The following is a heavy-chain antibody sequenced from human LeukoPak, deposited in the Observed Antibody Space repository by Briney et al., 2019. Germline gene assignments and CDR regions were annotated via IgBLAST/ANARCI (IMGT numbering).Heavy chain of an antibody. V-gene: IGHV3-64*01. Sequence: PGGSLRLSCAASGFTFYTHDMHWVRQAPGKGLEYVSGIGPDGGTTYYAKSVRGRFTISRDNSKNMVYLQMASLTADDMAVYYCARGAQLTDYWGQGTLVTVSS. J-gene: IGHJ4*02. CDR2: IGPDGGTT. CDR1: GFTFYTHD. D-gene: IGHD6-13*01. CDR3: ARGAQLTDY.